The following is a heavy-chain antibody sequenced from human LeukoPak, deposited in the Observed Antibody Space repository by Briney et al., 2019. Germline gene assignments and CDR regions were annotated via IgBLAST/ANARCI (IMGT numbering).Heavy chain of an antibody. J-gene: IGHJ5*02. CDR1: GFTFNNYP. V-gene: IGHV3-23*01. CDR3: AKEGPAATMGSRFDP. D-gene: IGHD2-2*01. CDR2: ISGSGGGT. Sequence: AGGSLRLSCAASGFTFNNYPMSWVRQAPGKGLEWVSGISGSGGGTNYADSVKGRFTISRDNSKNTLYLQMNSLRAEDTAVYYCAKEGPAATMGSRFDPWGQGTLVTVSS.